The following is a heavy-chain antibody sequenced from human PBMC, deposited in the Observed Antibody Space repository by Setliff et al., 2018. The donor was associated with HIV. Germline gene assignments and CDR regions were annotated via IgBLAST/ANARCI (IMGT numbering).Heavy chain of an antibody. CDR3: AKDGISGGAYPPYYFDY. Sequence: PGGSLRLSCAASRFTFSYYNMYWLRQAPGEGLEWVSSISGNSDHIYSADSVKGRFTISRDNAKNSLYLQMNSLRAEDTALYYCAKDGISGGAYPPYYFDYWGHGTLVTVSS. CDR1: RFTFSYYN. D-gene: IGHD2-15*01. V-gene: IGHV3-21*01. CDR2: ISGNSDHI. J-gene: IGHJ4*01.